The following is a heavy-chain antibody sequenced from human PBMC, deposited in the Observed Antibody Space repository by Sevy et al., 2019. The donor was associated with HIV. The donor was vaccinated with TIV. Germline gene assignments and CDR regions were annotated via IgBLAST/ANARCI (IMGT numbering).Heavy chain of an antibody. CDR3: AREGCTKPHDY. CDR1: GFTFSKYS. V-gene: IGHV3-23*01. Sequence: QLGGSLRLSCAASGFTFSKYSMSWVRQPPGKGLEWVSTLSFGCGEINYADSVKGRFTISRDNSKSSVYLQMNNLRPEVTAVYYCAREGCTKPHDYWGQGTLVTVSS. J-gene: IGHJ4*02. CDR2: LSFGCGEI. D-gene: IGHD2-8*01.